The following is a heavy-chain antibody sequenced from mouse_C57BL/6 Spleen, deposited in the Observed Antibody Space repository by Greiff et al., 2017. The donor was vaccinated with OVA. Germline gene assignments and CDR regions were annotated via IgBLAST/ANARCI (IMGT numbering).Heavy chain of an antibody. CDR2: IHPSDSDT. D-gene: IGHD1-1*01. Sequence: QVQLQQPGAELVKPGASVKVSCKASGYTFTSYWMHWVKQRPGQGLEWIGRIHPSDSDTNYNQQFKGKATLTVDKSSSTAYMQLSSLTSEDSAVYYCAIGGLGYYYCSSSYWYFDVWGTGTTVTVSS. CDR1: GYTFTSYW. J-gene: IGHJ1*03. CDR3: AIGGLGYYYCSSSYWYFDV. V-gene: IGHV1-74*01.